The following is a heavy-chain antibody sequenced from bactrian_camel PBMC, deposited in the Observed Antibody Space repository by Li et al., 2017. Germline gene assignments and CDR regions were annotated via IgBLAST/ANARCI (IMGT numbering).Heavy chain of an antibody. V-gene: IGHV3-2*01. CDR1: GFTFSMYI. J-gene: IGHJ4*01. D-gene: IGHD3*01. CDR2: IRSDGSNT. CDR3: AARYIGYAEEFEY. Sequence: VQLVESGGGSVQTGGSLRLSCAASGFTFSMYIMSWVRQAPGKGLEWVASIRSDGSNTYYADSVKGRFAISRDNTKSTLYLQMISMKPEDTALYYCAARYIGYAEEFEYWGQGTQVTVS.